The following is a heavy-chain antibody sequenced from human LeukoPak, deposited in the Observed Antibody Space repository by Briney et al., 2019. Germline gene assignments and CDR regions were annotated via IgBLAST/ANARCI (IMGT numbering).Heavy chain of an antibody. J-gene: IGHJ4*02. V-gene: IGHV4-4*07. Sequence: SETLSLTCTVSGGSISSYYWSWIRQPAGKGLEWIGRIYTSGSTNYNPSLKSRVTMSVDTSKNQFSLKLSSVTAADTAVYYCARGRQWLVPTDLDYWGQGTLVTVSS. D-gene: IGHD6-19*01. CDR1: GGSISSYY. CDR2: IYTSGST. CDR3: ARGRQWLVPTDLDY.